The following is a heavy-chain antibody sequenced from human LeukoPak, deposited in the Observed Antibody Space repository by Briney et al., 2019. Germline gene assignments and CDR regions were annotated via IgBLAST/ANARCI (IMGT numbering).Heavy chain of an antibody. V-gene: IGHV3-9*01. Sequence: GRSVRLSCAASGFTFDDYPMHWLRQAPGKGLEWVSIINWNSGIIGYADSVKGRFTISRDNAKNSLYLQMNSLRTEDTALYYCAAGYDSSGYYVRYFEYWGQGTLVTVSS. CDR3: AAGYDSSGYYVRYFEY. CDR1: GFTFDDYP. CDR2: INWNSGII. J-gene: IGHJ4*02. D-gene: IGHD3-22*01.